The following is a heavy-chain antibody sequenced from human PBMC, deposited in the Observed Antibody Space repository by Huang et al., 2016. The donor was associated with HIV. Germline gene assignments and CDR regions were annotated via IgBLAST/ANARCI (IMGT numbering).Heavy chain of an antibody. Sequence: QVRLDQWGAGLLKPSETLTLTCAVYGDSLSGFFWRWIRQSRGRGLEGIGEITQSGSTNYNPSLKSRVTIAIDTSKKQFSLKLKSVTADDTSTYYCARGRGTSWSFFDTWGQGSFVTVSS. CDR1: GDSLSGFF. J-gene: IGHJ5*02. V-gene: IGHV4-34*01. CDR3: ARGRGTSWSFFDT. D-gene: IGHD2-2*01. CDR2: ITQSGST.